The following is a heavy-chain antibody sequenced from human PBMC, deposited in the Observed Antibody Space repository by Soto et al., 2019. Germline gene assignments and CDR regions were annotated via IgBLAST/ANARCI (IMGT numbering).Heavy chain of an antibody. Sequence: SETLSLTCTVSGGAINSYYWTWIRQPAGKGLEWIGRIYSSGSTKYNPSLQSRVTMSLDTSKNQFSLRLTSVTAADTAVYYCARAYGGFDNGLDVSGQGTALTVSS. CDR1: GGAINSYY. D-gene: IGHD5-12*01. CDR3: ARAYGGFDNGLDV. V-gene: IGHV4-4*07. J-gene: IGHJ6*02. CDR2: IYSSGST.